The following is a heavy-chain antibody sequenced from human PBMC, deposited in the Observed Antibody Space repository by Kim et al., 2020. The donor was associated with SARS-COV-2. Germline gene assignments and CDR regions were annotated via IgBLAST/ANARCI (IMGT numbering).Heavy chain of an antibody. D-gene: IGHD6-19*01. CDR1: GFTFSNAW. Sequence: GGSLRLSCAASGFTFSNAWMSWVRQAPGKGLEWVGRIKSKTDGGTTDYAAPVKGRFTISRDDSKNTLYLQMNSLKTEHTAVYYCTTDKGGWYRGGYWGQGTLVTVSS. CDR3: TTDKGGWYRGGY. J-gene: IGHJ4*02. CDR2: IKSKTDGGTT. V-gene: IGHV3-15*01.